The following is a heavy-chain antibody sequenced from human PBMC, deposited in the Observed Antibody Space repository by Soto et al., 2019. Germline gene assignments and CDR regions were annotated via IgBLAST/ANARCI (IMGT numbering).Heavy chain of an antibody. Sequence: QPGGSLRLSCAASGLTVSNAYMAWVRQAPGMGLEWVSVIYDNGTTYYADSVKGRFTISRDTSKNTLYLQMSSLRAEDSAVYYCARGSKDSYPGSRIFDFWGRGTLVTVSS. CDR2: IYDNGTT. CDR1: GLTVSNAY. CDR3: ARGSKDSYPGSRIFDF. D-gene: IGHD2-15*01. V-gene: IGHV3-53*01. J-gene: IGHJ4*02.